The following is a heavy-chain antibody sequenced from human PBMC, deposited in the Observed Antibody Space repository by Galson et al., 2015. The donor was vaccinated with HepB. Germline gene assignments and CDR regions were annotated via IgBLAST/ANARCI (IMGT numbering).Heavy chain of an antibody. CDR2: ISSSSSYI. Sequence: SLRLSCAASGFTFSSYSMNWVRQAPGKGLEWVSSISSSSSYIYYADSVKGRFTISRDNAKNSLYLQMNSLRAEDTAVYYCASADSGYGALDYWGQGTLVTVSS. J-gene: IGHJ4*02. V-gene: IGHV3-21*01. CDR1: GFTFSSYS. CDR3: ASADSGYGALDY. D-gene: IGHD5-12*01.